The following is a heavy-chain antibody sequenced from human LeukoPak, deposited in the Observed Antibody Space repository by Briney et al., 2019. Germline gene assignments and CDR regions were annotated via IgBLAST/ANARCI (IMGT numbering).Heavy chain of an antibody. CDR3: ARVSPQAYDILTGYYPDFDY. Sequence: ASLKVSCTASGGTFSSYAISWVRQAPGQGLEWMGRIIPILGIANYAQKLQGRVTITADKSTSTAYMELSSVRSEDTAVYYCARVSPQAYDILTGYYPDFDYWGQGTLVTVSS. CDR2: IIPILGIA. D-gene: IGHD3-9*01. CDR1: GGTFSSYA. V-gene: IGHV1-69*04. J-gene: IGHJ4*02.